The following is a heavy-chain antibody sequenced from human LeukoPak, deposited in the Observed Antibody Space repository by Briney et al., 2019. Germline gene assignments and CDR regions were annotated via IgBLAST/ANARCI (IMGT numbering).Heavy chain of an antibody. V-gene: IGHV4-34*01. J-gene: IGHJ4*02. CDR3: ASTGSYYDSSGLY. CDR2: INHSGST. D-gene: IGHD3-22*01. Sequence: SETLSLTCAVYGGSFSGYYRSWIRQPPGKGLEWIGEINHSGSTNYNPSLKSRVTISVDTSKNQFSLKLSSVTAADTAVYYCASTGSYYDSSGLYWGQGTLVTVSS. CDR1: GGSFSGYY.